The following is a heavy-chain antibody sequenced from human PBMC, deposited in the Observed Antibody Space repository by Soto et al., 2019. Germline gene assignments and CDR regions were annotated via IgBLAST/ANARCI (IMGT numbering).Heavy chain of an antibody. Sequence: TLSLTCTVAGDSFSNYYWSWIRQPPGEGLEWIGYIYYNANTNHNPSLRGRVAISMDTSKNQFSLKLNSVTAADTAVYYCARIARASFDYWGQGTLVTV. CDR1: GDSFSNYY. CDR3: ARIARASFDY. CDR2: IYYNANT. V-gene: IGHV4-59*01. J-gene: IGHJ4*02.